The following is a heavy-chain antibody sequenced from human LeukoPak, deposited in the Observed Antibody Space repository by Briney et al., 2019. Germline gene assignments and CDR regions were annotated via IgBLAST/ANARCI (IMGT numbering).Heavy chain of an antibody. CDR2: ISSSSSYI. V-gene: IGHV3-21*04. Sequence: GGSLRLSCAASGFTFSSYSMNWVRQAPGKGLEWVSSISSSSSYIYYADSVKGRFTISRDNSKNTLYLQMNSLRAEDTAVYYCAKFQQLVHYYFDYWGQGTLVTVSS. D-gene: IGHD6-13*01. J-gene: IGHJ4*02. CDR3: AKFQQLVHYYFDY. CDR1: GFTFSSYS.